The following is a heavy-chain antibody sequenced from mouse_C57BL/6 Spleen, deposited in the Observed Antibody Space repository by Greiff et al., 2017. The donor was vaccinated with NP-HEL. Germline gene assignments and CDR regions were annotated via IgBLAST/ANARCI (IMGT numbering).Heavy chain of an antibody. J-gene: IGHJ4*01. V-gene: IGHV1-39*01. CDR1: GYSFTDYN. D-gene: IGHD1-1*01. CDR2: INPNYGTT. Sequence: EVQLQQSGPELVKPGASVKISCKASGYSFTDYNMNWVKQSNGKSLEWIGVINPNYGTTSYNKKFKGKATLTVEPSSSTAYMQLNSLTSEDSAVYYCARSYYGSSYYPYYYAIDYWGQGTSVTVSS. CDR3: ARSYYGSSYYPYYYAIDY.